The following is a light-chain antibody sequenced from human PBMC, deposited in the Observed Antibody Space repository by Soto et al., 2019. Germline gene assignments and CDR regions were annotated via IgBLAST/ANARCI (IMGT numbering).Light chain of an antibody. Sequence: ETVLTQSPGTLSLSPGERATISCRASQSVSSNYIAWYQQKPGQAPRLLIYGESSRATGIPDRFSGSGSGTDFTLTISRLEPEDFAVYYCQQYGGSPPQTFGQGTKVDIK. CDR1: QSVSSNY. CDR3: QQYGGSPPQT. J-gene: IGKJ1*01. CDR2: GES. V-gene: IGKV3-20*01.